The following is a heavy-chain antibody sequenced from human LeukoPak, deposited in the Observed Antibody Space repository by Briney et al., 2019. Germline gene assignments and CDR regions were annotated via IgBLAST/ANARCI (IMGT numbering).Heavy chain of an antibody. CDR3: AKGPSRGSGWTRDLYYLDY. CDR1: GFTFDDYV. J-gene: IGHJ4*02. Sequence: GRSLRLSCAASGFTFDDYVMHWVRQPPGKGLEWVSSISWNSGTIGYADSVKGRFTISRDNAKNSLCLQMNSLRAEDTALYFCAKGPSRGSGWTRDLYYLDYWGQGTLVTVSS. V-gene: IGHV3-9*01. D-gene: IGHD6-19*01. CDR2: ISWNSGTI.